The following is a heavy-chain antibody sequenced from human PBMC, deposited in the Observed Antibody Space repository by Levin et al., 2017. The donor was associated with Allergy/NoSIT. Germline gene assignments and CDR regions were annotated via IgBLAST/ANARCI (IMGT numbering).Heavy chain of an antibody. Sequence: SETLSLTCVVSGGPFTNYYWSWIRQPPGKALEWIGEVNASGDTNYNPSLMSRVTISIETSMNHFYLTLRSVIAADTAVYYCARAAWSGGGGFDPWGQGTLVTVSS. CDR3: ARAAWSGGGGFDP. CDR2: VNASGDT. J-gene: IGHJ5*02. D-gene: IGHD3-3*01. V-gene: IGHV4-34*01. CDR1: GGPFTNYY.